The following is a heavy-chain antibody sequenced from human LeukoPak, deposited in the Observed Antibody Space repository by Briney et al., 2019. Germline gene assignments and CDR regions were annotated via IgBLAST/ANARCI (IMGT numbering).Heavy chain of an antibody. CDR1: GGSISSYY. J-gene: IGHJ4*02. Sequence: PSETLSLTCTVSGGSISSYYWSWIRQPPGKGLEWIGYIYYSGSTNYNPSLKSRVTISVDTSKNQFSLKLSSVTAVDTAVYYCARDLGYSYGDYWGQGTLVTVSS. CDR2: IYYSGST. D-gene: IGHD5-18*01. V-gene: IGHV4-59*01. CDR3: ARDLGYSYGDY.